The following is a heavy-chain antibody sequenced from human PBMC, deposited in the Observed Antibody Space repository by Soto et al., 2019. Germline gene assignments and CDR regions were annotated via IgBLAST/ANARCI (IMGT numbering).Heavy chain of an antibody. J-gene: IGHJ6*02. CDR1: GYTFTSYA. CDR3: ARESDTAMVFHYYYGMDV. D-gene: IGHD5-18*01. Sequence: ASVKVSCKASGYTFTSYAMHWVRQAPGQRLEWMGWINAGNGNTKYSQKFQGRVTITRDTSASTAYMELSSLRSEDTAVYYCARESDTAMVFHYYYGMDVWGQGTTVTVS. V-gene: IGHV1-3*01. CDR2: INAGNGNT.